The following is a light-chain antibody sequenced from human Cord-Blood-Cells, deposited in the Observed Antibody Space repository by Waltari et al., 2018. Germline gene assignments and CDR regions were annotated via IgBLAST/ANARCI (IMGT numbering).Light chain of an antibody. Sequence: QSALTQPAPASGSPGQSITIPCTGTSSDVGSYNLVSWYQQHPGKAPKLMIYAGSKRPSGVSNRFSGSKSGNTASLTISGLQAEDEADYYCCSYAGSSTLVFGGGTKLTVL. CDR3: CSYAGSSTLV. CDR2: AGS. J-gene: IGLJ3*02. CDR1: SSDVGSYNL. V-gene: IGLV2-23*01.